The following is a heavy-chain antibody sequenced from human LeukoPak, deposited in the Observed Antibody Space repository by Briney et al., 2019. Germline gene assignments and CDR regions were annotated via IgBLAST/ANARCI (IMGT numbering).Heavy chain of an antibody. Sequence: ASVKVSCKAPGYTFTSYDINWVRQATGQGLEWMGWMNPNSGNTGYAQKFQGRVTMTRNTSISTAYMELSSLRSEDTAVYYCARVGGTGKSRWFDPWGQGTLVTVSS. CDR2: MNPNSGNT. CDR1: GYTFTSYD. D-gene: IGHD1-1*01. J-gene: IGHJ5*02. CDR3: ARVGGTGKSRWFDP. V-gene: IGHV1-8*01.